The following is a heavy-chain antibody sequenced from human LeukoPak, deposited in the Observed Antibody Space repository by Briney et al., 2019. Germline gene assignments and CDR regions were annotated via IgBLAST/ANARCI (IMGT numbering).Heavy chain of an antibody. CDR1: VFTFSSYA. D-gene: IGHD3-22*01. CDR3: AKRSPTYYYDSSGYYAPFDY. J-gene: IGHJ4*02. V-gene: IGHV3-23*01. Sequence: PGGSLRLSCAPSVFTFSSYAMSWVRQAPGKGLEWVSAISGSGGSTYYADSVKGRFTISRDNSKNTLYLQMNSLRAEDTAVYYCAKRSPTYYYDSSGYYAPFDYWGQGTLVTVSS. CDR2: ISGSGGST.